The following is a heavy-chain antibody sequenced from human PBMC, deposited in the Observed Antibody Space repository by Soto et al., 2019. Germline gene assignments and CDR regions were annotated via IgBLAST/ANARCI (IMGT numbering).Heavy chain of an antibody. CDR1: GYTVPSSY. J-gene: IGHJ6*02. CDR3: ARDRAFTAAAGTYYYYGMDV. V-gene: IGHV1-46*01. Sequence: ASVKVSCKASGYTVPSSYMHWVRQAPGQGLEWMGIINPSGGSTSYAQKFQGRVTMTRDTSTSTVYMELSSLRSEDTAVYYCARDRAFTAAAGTYYYYGMDVWGQGTTVTVSS. CDR2: INPSGGST. D-gene: IGHD6-13*01.